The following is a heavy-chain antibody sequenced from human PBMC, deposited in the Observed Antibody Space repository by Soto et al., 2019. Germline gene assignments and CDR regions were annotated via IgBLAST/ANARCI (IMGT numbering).Heavy chain of an antibody. CDR2: ISSSGSGI. Sequence: QVQLVESGGGLVKPGGSLRLSCAASGFTFNDYYMTWIRQAPGKGLEWVSYISSSGSGIYYADAMKGRFTISRDNAKKSLYLQMSSLRAEDTAVYYFARAYSDAFDIWGQGKMVTVYS. D-gene: IGHD2-15*01. V-gene: IGHV3-11*01. CDR3: ARAYSDAFDI. CDR1: GFTFNDYY. J-gene: IGHJ3*02.